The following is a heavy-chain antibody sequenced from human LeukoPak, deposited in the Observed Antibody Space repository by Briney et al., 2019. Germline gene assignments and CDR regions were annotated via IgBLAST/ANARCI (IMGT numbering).Heavy chain of an antibody. V-gene: IGHV1-69*04. D-gene: IGHD2-15*01. CDR1: GGTFSSYA. Sequence: ASVKVSCKASGGTFSSYAISWVRQAPGQGLEWMGRIIPILGIANYAQKFQGRVTITADKSTSTAYMELSSLRSEDTAVYYCARVYCSGGSCYHYGMDVWGQGTTVTVSS. J-gene: IGHJ6*02. CDR2: IIPILGIA. CDR3: ARVYCSGGSCYHYGMDV.